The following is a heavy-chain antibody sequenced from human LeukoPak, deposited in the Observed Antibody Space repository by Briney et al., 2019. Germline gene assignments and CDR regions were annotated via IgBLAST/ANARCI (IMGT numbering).Heavy chain of an antibody. CDR1: GFTFSGSP. D-gene: IGHD6-19*01. Sequence: GGSLRLSCAASGFTFSGSPLHWLRQASGKGREGVGRIRSTANGYATAYAASVKGRFTISRDNSKNTLYLQMNSLRAEDTAVYYCAKGGVGYGWYHYYYMDVWGKGTTVTVSS. CDR2: IRSTANGYAT. CDR3: AKGGVGYGWYHYYYMDV. J-gene: IGHJ6*03. V-gene: IGHV3-73*01.